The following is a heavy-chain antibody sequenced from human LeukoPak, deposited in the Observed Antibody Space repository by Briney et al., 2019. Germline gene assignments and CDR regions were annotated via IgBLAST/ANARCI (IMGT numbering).Heavy chain of an antibody. CDR2: ISSSGSTI. J-gene: IGHJ6*03. Sequence: GGSLRLSCAASGFTFSSYEMNWVRQAPGKGLEWVSYISSSGSTIYYADSVKGRFTISRDNAGKSLYLQMNSLRAEDTAVYYCARDGRKGSYYNSGYYMDVWGNGTTVTVSS. D-gene: IGHD3-10*01. CDR1: GFTFSSYE. V-gene: IGHV3-48*03. CDR3: ARDGRKGSYYNSGYYMDV.